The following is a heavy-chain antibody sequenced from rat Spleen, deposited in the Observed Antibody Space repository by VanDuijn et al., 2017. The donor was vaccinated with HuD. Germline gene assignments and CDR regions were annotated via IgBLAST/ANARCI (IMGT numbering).Heavy chain of an antibody. J-gene: IGHJ2*01. CDR2: IRSSGGST. V-gene: IGHV5-25*01. Sequence: EVQLVESDGGLVQPGRSLKLPCAASGFIFSDYYMAWVRQAPAKGLEWVASIRSSGGSTYYRDSVKGRFTVSRDNAKSTLYLQMDSLKSEDTATYYCARSVFDYWGQGVMVTVSS. CDR1: GFIFSDYY. CDR3: ARSVFDY.